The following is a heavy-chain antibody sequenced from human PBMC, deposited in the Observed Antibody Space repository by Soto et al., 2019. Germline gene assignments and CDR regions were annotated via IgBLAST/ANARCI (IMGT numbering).Heavy chain of an antibody. Sequence: EVQVLESGGGLVQPGGSLRLSCAATGFTFSTYGMTWVRQAPGKGLEWVAAISGSGGSTYYADSAKGRFTISRDNSKNTLYLQMNSLRAEDTAVYYCAKGREKTMIVVVTSPKSVDYWGQGTLVTVSS. CDR1: GFTFSTYG. V-gene: IGHV3-23*01. CDR3: AKGREKTMIVVVTSPKSVDY. CDR2: ISGSGGST. J-gene: IGHJ4*02. D-gene: IGHD3-22*01.